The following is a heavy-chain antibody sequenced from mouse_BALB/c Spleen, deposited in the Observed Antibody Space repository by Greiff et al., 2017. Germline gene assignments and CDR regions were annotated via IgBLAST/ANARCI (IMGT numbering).Heavy chain of an antibody. CDR1: GFTFTDYY. J-gene: IGHJ4*01. CDR3: ARGYAMDY. V-gene: IGHV7-3*02. CDR2: IRNKANGYTT. Sequence: DVMLVESGGGLVQPGGSLRLSCATSGFTFTDYYMSWVRQPPGKALEWLGFIRNKANGYTTEYSASVKGRFTISRDNSQSILYLQMNTLRAEDSATYYCARGYAMDYWGQGTSVTVSS.